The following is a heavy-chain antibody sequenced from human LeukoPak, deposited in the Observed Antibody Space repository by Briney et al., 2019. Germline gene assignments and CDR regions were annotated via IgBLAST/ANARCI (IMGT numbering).Heavy chain of an antibody. J-gene: IGHJ4*02. Sequence: ASVKVSCKASGYTFTSYGISWVRQAPGQGLEWMGWISAYNGNTNYAQKLQGRVTMNTDTSTSTAYMELRSLRSDDTAVYYCAREGGVFHYYDSSGYPSDPAFDYWGQGTLVTVSS. CDR3: AREGGVFHYYDSSGYPSDPAFDY. CDR1: GYTFTSYG. V-gene: IGHV1-18*01. D-gene: IGHD3-22*01. CDR2: ISAYNGNT.